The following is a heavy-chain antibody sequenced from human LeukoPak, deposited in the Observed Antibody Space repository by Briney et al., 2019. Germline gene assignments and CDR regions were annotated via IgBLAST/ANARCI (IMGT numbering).Heavy chain of an antibody. J-gene: IGHJ4*02. CDR1: GYTFTSYD. CDR2: INPNSGNT. V-gene: IGHV1-8*03. CDR3: ARIGQLAPFDY. D-gene: IGHD6-6*01. Sequence: VASVKVSCKASGYTFTSYDINWVRQATGQGLEWMGWINPNSGNTGYAQKFQGRVTISRNTSISTAYMELSSLRSEDTAVYYCARIGQLAPFDYWGQGTLVTVSS.